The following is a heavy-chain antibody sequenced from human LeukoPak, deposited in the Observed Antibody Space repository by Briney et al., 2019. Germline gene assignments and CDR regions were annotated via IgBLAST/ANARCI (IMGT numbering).Heavy chain of an antibody. CDR3: ARAPRGYSYGIDY. J-gene: IGHJ4*02. CDR2: ISGSGGST. V-gene: IGHV3-23*01. Sequence: GGSLRLSCAASGFTFSSYAMSWVRQAPGKGLEWVSAISGSGGSTYYADSVKGRFTISRDNSKNTLYLQMNSLRAEDTAVYYCARAPRGYSYGIDYWGQGTLVTVSS. CDR1: GFTFSSYA. D-gene: IGHD5-18*01.